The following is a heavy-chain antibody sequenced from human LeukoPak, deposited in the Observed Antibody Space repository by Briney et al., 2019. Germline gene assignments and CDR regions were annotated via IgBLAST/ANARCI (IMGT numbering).Heavy chain of an antibody. CDR2: IYYSGST. CDR1: GGSISSYY. D-gene: IGHD5-18*01. V-gene: IGHV4-59*12. CDR3: ARGYIYGPPFDY. Sequence: SETLSLTCTVSGGSISSYYWSWIRQPPGKGLEWIGYIYYSGSTNYNPSLKSRVTISVDRSKTQFSLRLTSVTAADTAVYFCARGYIYGPPFDYWGQGTLVTVSS. J-gene: IGHJ4*02.